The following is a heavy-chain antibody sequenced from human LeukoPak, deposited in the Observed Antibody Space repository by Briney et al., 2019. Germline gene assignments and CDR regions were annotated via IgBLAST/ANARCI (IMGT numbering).Heavy chain of an antibody. Sequence: SETLSLTCTVSGYSISSGYYWGWIRQPPGKGLEWIGSIYHRGRTYYNPSLKSRVTRSVDTSKNQFSLKLSSVTAADTAVYYCARGTPQSSYYDFWSGYYFFDYWGQGTLVTVSS. CDR3: ARGTPQSSYYDFWSGYYFFDY. J-gene: IGHJ4*02. CDR1: GYSISSGYY. CDR2: IYHRGRT. D-gene: IGHD3-3*01. V-gene: IGHV4-38-2*02.